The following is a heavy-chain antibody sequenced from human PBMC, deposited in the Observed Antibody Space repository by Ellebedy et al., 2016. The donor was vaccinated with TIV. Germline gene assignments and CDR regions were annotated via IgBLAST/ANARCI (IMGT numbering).Heavy chain of an antibody. D-gene: IGHD5-18*01. J-gene: IGHJ4*02. CDR2: ISSSSKTR. Sequence: GESLKISCAASGFTFSSYGMHWVRQAPGKGLEWVSYISSSSKTRYYVESVEGRFTISRDNAKNSLHLEMNSLRDEDTAVYYCASSFGYNYGYFDYWGQGTLVTVSS. V-gene: IGHV3-48*02. CDR3: ASSFGYNYGYFDY. CDR1: GFTFSSYG.